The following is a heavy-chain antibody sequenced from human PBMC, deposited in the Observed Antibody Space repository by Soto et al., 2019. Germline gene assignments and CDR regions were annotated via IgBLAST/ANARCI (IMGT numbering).Heavy chain of an antibody. D-gene: IGHD5-18*01. CDR1: GYTFTRDQ. CDR2: IDPSGGKT. J-gene: IGHJ5*02. Sequence: GASVKVSCKASGYTFTRDQIHWVRQAPGQGLEWMGMIDPSGGKTNYAQKFQGRVTMTRDTSTSTVYMAPSSLRSEDTAIYFCARVMRSLLSITALDTWGQGTLVTVSS. V-gene: IGHV1-46*01. CDR3: ARVMRSLLSITALDT.